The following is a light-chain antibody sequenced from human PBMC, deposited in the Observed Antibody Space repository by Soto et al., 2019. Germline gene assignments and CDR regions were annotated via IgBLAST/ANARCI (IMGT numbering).Light chain of an antibody. Sequence: DIQMTQSPSTLSASVGDRVTITCRASQNINTRLAWYQQKPGKAPYLLFYKASDLQGGVPSRFSGSASGTEFTLTITSLQPDDVATYYCQQYEAYPLTYGGGTKVE. CDR2: KAS. CDR3: QQYEAYPLT. J-gene: IGKJ4*01. V-gene: IGKV1-5*03. CDR1: QNINTR.